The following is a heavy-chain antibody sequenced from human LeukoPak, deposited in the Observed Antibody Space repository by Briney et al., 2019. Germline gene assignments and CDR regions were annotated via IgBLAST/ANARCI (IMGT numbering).Heavy chain of an antibody. V-gene: IGHV1-8*03. Sequence: ASVKVSCKASGYTFTSDDINWVRQATGQGLEWMGWMNPNSGNTGYAQKFQGRVTITRNTSISTAYMELRSLRSDDTAVYHCARGHGSGTSHLDYWGQGTLVTVSS. CDR3: ARGHGSGTSHLDY. D-gene: IGHD3-10*01. CDR2: MNPNSGNT. CDR1: GYTFTSDD. J-gene: IGHJ4*02.